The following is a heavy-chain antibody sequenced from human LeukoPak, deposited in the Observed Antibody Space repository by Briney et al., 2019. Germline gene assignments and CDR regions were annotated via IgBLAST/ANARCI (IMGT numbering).Heavy chain of an antibody. J-gene: IGHJ6*03. Sequence: PSEALSLTCAHCVGSLSGYYWCWIRQPPREGREWIGEINHSGITNYNPSLKSRDTISLDTSKNKFSLILSSVNAADTAVYYCVRLRRVEMATIQSLVLHYYYYMDVWGKGTTVTVSS. CDR3: VRLRRVEMATIQSLVLHYYYYMDV. V-gene: IGHV4-34*01. D-gene: IGHD5-24*01. CDR2: INHSGIT. CDR1: VGSLSGYY.